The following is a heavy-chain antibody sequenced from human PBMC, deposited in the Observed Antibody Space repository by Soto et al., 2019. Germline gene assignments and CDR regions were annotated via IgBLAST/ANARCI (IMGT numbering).Heavy chain of an antibody. CDR1: GGSMNTNTYD. V-gene: IGHV4-39*02. D-gene: IGHD2-21*01. J-gene: IGHJ1*01. CDR3: VGHCNARGGGHLQH. CDR2: MSRSGST. Sequence: SETRSLACAVAGGSMNTNTYDWGWIRQPPGKGLEWIGSMSRSGSTHYNPSLKRRLTISMDMSKNHFSLELRSVTAADTAVYYCVGHCNARGGGHLQHWGQGTPVTVSS.